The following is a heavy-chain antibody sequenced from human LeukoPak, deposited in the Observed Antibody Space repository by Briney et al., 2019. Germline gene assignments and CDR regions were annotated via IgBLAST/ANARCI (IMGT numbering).Heavy chain of an antibody. D-gene: IGHD2-15*01. V-gene: IGHV1-2*04. CDR3: ARERRYCSGGSCYFDY. CDR2: INPNSGGT. Sequence: ASVKVSCKASGYTFTGYYMHWVRQAPGQGLEWMGWINPNSGGTNYAQKFQGWVTMTRDTSISTAHMELSRLRSDDTAVYYCARERRYCSGGSCYFDYWGQGTLVTVSS. J-gene: IGHJ4*02. CDR1: GYTFTGYY.